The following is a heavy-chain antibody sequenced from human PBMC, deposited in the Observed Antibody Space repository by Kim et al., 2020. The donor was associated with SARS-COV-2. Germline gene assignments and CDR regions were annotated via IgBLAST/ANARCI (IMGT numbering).Heavy chain of an antibody. D-gene: IGHD6-19*01. J-gene: IGHJ4*02. V-gene: IGHV1-24*01. CDR3: ATAPDSSGWSFDY. Sequence: YAQKLQGRVTMTEEASTDTAYMELSSLRSEDMAVYYCATAPDSSGWSFDYWGQGTLVTVSS.